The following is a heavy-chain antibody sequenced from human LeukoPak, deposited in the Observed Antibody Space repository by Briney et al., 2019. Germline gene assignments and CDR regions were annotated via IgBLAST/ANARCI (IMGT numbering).Heavy chain of an antibody. CDR2: ISAYNANT. CDR3: ARNPYYYGSGSFENWFDP. D-gene: IGHD3-10*01. Sequence: ASAKVSCKASGYTFTSYGISWVRQAPGQGLEWMGWISAYNANTNYAQKLQGRVTMTTDTSTSTAYMELRSLRSDDTAVFYCARNPYYYGSGSFENWFDPWGQGTLVTVSS. V-gene: IGHV1-18*01. CDR1: GYTFTSYG. J-gene: IGHJ5*02.